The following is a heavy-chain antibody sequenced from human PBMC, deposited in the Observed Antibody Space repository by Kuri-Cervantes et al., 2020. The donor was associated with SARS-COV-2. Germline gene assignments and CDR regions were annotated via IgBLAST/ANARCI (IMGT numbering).Heavy chain of an antibody. CDR1: GFLFSASA. J-gene: IGHJ4*02. V-gene: IGHV3-73*01. CDR2: VRGKANNYAT. CDR3: TTLIDY. Sequence: GESLNISCDVSGFLFSASAIHWVRQGSGKGLGWVGRVRGKANNYATAYAASVKGRFTISRDDSKNMASLQMNRLKTEDTAVYYCTTLIDYWGQGAPVTVSS.